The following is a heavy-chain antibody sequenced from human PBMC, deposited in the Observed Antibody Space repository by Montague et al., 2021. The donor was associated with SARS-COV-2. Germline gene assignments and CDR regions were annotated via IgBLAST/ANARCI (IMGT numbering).Heavy chain of an antibody. CDR3: ARVGRQQLVRLSGMDV. D-gene: IGHD6-13*01. J-gene: IGHJ6*02. V-gene: IGHV4-39*07. CDR1: GGSISSSSYY. CDR2: IYYSGST. Sequence: SETLSLTCTVSGGSISSSSYYWGWIRQPPGKGLEWIGSIYYSGSTYYXPSLKSRVTTSVDTSKNQFSLKLSSVTAADTAVYCCARVGRQQLVRLSGMDVWGQGTTVTVSS.